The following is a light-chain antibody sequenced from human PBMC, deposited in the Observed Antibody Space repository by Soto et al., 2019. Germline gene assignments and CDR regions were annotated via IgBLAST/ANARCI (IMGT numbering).Light chain of an antibody. CDR2: KAS. Sequence: DIQMTQSPSTLSASVGDRVTITCRASQSISSWLAWYQQKPGKAPKLLIYKASSLESGVPSRFSGSGSGKEFTLTISSLQPDDFGTYYCQQYNSYSRTFGQGTKVEIK. CDR1: QSISSW. V-gene: IGKV1-5*03. J-gene: IGKJ1*01. CDR3: QQYNSYSRT.